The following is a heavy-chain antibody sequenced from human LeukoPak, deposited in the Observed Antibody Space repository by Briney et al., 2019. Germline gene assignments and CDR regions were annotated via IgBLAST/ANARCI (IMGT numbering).Heavy chain of an antibody. CDR3: ARQARPITSTNWFDP. Sequence: SETLSLTCTVSGGSISSYYWSWIRQPPGKGLEWIGYIYYSGSTNYNPSLKSRVTISVDTSKNQFSLKLSSVTAADTAGYYCARQARPITSTNWFDPWGQGTLVTVSS. J-gene: IGHJ5*02. CDR1: GGSISSYY. D-gene: IGHD2-2*01. CDR2: IYYSGST. V-gene: IGHV4-59*08.